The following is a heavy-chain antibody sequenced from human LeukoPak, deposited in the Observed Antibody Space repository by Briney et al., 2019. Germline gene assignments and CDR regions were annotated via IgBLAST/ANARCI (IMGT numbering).Heavy chain of an antibody. V-gene: IGHV4-59*02. CDR3: ARAGYYYGSGSYYNTPHFDY. CDR2: IYYSGST. CDR1: GGSVSSYY. D-gene: IGHD3-10*01. J-gene: IGHJ4*02. Sequence: SETLSLTCTVSGGSVSSYYWSWIRQPPGKGLEYVGYIYYSGSTYYNPSLKSRVTISVDTSKNQFSLKLSSVTAADTAAYYCARAGYYYGSGSYYNTPHFDYWGQGTLVTVSS.